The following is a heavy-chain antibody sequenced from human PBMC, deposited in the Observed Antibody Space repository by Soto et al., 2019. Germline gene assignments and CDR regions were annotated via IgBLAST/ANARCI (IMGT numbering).Heavy chain of an antibody. CDR1: GGVVSSINW. Sequence: QGQLQESGPGLVKPSGTLSLTCDVSGGVVSSINWWSWVRQPPGKTLEWIGEVFHSGTTNYNPSLKSRFTRSVNKSKNQLSLKLSSVPAADTAVYYCARGGGTYSTSYGMDVWGQGTTVIVSS. V-gene: IGHV4-4*02. CDR2: VFHSGTT. CDR3: ARGGGTYSTSYGMDV. J-gene: IGHJ6*02. D-gene: IGHD5-18*01.